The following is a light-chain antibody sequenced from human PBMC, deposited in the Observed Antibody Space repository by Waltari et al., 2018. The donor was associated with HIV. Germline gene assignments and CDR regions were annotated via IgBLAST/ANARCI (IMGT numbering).Light chain of an antibody. Sequence: DIMMTQSPDSLTVSLGERATIKCRSSQRVLYGSDNKNYLAWYQQKPGQSPKVLFYWASSRECGVPDRFSASGSGTDFTLTINSLQAEDVAVYFCHQYFTASWTFGRGTTVQI. CDR1: QRVLYGSDNKNY. CDR3: HQYFTASWT. V-gene: IGKV4-1*01. CDR2: WAS. J-gene: IGKJ4*01.